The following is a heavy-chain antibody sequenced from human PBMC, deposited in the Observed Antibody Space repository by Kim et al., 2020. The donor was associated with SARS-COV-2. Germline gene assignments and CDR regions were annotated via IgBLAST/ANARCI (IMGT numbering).Heavy chain of an antibody. Sequence: GGSLRLSCAASGFTFSSYSMNWVRQAPGKGLEWVSSISSSSSYIYYADSVKGRFTISRDNAKNSLYLQMNSLRAEDTAVYYCARAASVGASYCGGDCLDKGFYGMDVWGQGTTVTVSS. V-gene: IGHV3-21*01. CDR2: ISSSSSYI. CDR1: GFTFSSYS. D-gene: IGHD2-21*02. J-gene: IGHJ6*02. CDR3: ARAASVGASYCGGDCLDKGFYGMDV.